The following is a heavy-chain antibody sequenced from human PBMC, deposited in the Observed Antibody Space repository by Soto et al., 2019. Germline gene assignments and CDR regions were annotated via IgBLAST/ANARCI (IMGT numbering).Heavy chain of an antibody. D-gene: IGHD3-16*01. CDR3: ARASTGGEYYFDY. V-gene: IGHV4-31*03. CDR2: IYYSGST. CDR1: GGSISSGGYY. J-gene: IGHJ4*02. Sequence: SETLSLTCTVSGGSISSGGYYWSCIRQHPGKGLGWIGYIYYSGSTYYNPSLKSRVTISVDTSKNQFSLKLSSVTAADTAVYYCARASTGGEYYFDYWGQGTLVTVSS.